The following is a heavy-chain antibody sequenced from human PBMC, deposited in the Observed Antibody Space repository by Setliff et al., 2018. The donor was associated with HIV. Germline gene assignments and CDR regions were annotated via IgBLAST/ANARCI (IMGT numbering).Heavy chain of an antibody. Sequence: SETLSLTCTVSGVSITSYFWSWIRQSPGKRLEWIGSVSQSGSTYYNPSLKSRITISVDRSKNLFSLKLISVTAADQGVYYCARVPVAGANWFDPWGLGTLVTVSS. V-gene: IGHV4-38-2*02. CDR3: ARVPVAGANWFDP. J-gene: IGHJ5*02. D-gene: IGHD2-21*01. CDR2: VSQSGST. CDR1: GVSITSYF.